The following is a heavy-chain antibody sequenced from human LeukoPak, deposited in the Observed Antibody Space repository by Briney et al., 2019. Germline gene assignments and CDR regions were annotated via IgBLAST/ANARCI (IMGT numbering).Heavy chain of an antibody. J-gene: IGHJ2*01. CDR2: ISGSRRST. CDR3: AKTDRYNRSPGIESYWYFDL. D-gene: IGHD1-14*01. V-gene: IGHV3-23*01. Sequence: GGSLRLSCVASGFMFSDYAMTWVRQAPGKGLEWVLGISGSRRSTYYAESVKGRFTISRDNSKNTPYLQMNGLRAEDTAVYYCAKTDRYNRSPGIESYWYFDLWGRGTLVTVSS. CDR1: GFMFSDYA.